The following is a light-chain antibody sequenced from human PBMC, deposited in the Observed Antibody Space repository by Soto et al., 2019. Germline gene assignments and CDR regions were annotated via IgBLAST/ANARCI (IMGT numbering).Light chain of an antibody. CDR1: QSVSTN. J-gene: IGKJ4*01. CDR2: GAS. V-gene: IGKV3-15*01. Sequence: ETVMTQSPATLSVSPGERATLSFGASQSVSTNLAWYQQKPGQVPRLLIYGASTRASDIPARFSGSGSGTEFTLTISSLQSEDFAVYYCQQYNEWPLTFGGGTKSGDRT. CDR3: QQYNEWPLT.